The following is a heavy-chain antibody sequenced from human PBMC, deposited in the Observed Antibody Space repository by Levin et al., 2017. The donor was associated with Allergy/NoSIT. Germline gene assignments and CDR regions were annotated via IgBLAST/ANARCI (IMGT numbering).Heavy chain of an antibody. D-gene: IGHD2-15*01. V-gene: IGHV1-18*01. CDR1: GYMFSTFG. Sequence: GGSLRLSCKASGYMFSTFGITWVRQAPGQGLEWMGWSSPHIGHTNYAQSLQGRVTMTTDTGTSTAYMELRSLRSDDTAVYYCARAYCTRDSCSSRYYYYYYMDVWGEGTTVTVSS. J-gene: IGHJ6*03. CDR2: SSPHIGHT. CDR3: ARAYCTRDSCSSRYYYYYYMDV.